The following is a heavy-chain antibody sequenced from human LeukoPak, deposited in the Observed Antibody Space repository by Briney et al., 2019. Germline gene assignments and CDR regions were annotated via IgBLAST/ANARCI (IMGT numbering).Heavy chain of an antibody. Sequence: GGSLRLSCAASQFTFSFYSMNWVRQAPGKGLEWTSFISSSSGTIYYADSVKGRFTISRDTAKNSVYLQMNNLRAEDTAVYYCARGRYCSGNNCYYDYWGQGTLVTVSS. V-gene: IGHV3-48*01. CDR2: ISSSSGTI. D-gene: IGHD2-15*01. CDR1: QFTFSFYS. CDR3: ARGRYCSGNNCYYDY. J-gene: IGHJ4*02.